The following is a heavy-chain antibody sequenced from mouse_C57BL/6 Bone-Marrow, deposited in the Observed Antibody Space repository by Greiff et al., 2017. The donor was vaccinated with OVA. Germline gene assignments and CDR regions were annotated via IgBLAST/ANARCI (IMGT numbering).Heavy chain of an antibody. Sequence: VHLVESGPGLVAPSQSLSITCTVSGFSLTSYGVHWVRQPPGKGLEWLVVIWSDGSTTYNSALKSRLSISKDNSKSQVFLKMNSLQTDDTAMYYCARHFLFPFYAMDYWGQGTSVTVSS. CDR3: ARHFLFPFYAMDY. J-gene: IGHJ4*01. V-gene: IGHV2-6-1*01. D-gene: IGHD6-5*01. CDR2: IWSDGST. CDR1: GFSLTSYG.